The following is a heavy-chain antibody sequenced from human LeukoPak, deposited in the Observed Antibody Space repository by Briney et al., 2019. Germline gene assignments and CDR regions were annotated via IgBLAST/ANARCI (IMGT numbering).Heavy chain of an antibody. Sequence: GGSLRLSCAASGFTFSSYWMSWVRQAPGKGLEWVAFIRYDGSNKYYADSVKGRFTISRDNSKNTLYLQMNSLRAEDTAVYYCAKDRGSGYYLPYYFDYWGQGTLVTVSS. CDR3: AKDRGSGYYLPYYFDY. J-gene: IGHJ4*02. CDR2: IRYDGSNK. V-gene: IGHV3-30*02. D-gene: IGHD3-3*01. CDR1: GFTFSSYW.